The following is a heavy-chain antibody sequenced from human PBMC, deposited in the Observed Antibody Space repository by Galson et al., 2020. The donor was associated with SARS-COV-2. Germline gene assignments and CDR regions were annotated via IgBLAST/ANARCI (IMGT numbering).Heavy chain of an antibody. CDR3: ARERRAAGVAEFRWGGPTVDYYYGMDV. D-gene: IGHD3-16*01. J-gene: IGHJ6*02. CDR2: TSYKSRWYS. CDR1: GDSVSSNNAA. V-gene: IGHV6-1*01. Sequence: SQTLSLTCAVSGDSVSSNNAAWNWIRLSPSRGLEWLGMTSYKSRWYSEYAVSVKSRITIIPDTSKNQFSLQLNSVTPEDTAVYYCARERRAAGVAEFRWGGPTVDYYYGMDVWGQGTTVTVSS.